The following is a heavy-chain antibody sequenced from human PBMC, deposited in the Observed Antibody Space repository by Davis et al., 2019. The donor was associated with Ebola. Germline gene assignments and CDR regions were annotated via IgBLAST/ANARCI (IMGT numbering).Heavy chain of an antibody. J-gene: IGHJ6*03. CDR3: ARDQREVWGIVVGDMDV. CDR2: INPSGGST. Sequence: ASVKVSCKASGYTFTSYYFHWVRQAPGQGLEWMGIINPSGGSTSYAQKLQGRVTMTTDTSTSTAYMELRSLRSDDTAVYYCARDQREVWGIVVGDMDVWGKGTTVTVSS. D-gene: IGHD2-21*01. CDR1: GYTFTSYY. V-gene: IGHV1-46*01.